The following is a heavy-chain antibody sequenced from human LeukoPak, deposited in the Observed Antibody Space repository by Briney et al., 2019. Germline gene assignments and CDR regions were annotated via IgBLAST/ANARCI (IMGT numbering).Heavy chain of an antibody. CDR3: AGLFSGYDPFDY. D-gene: IGHD5-12*01. J-gene: IGHJ4*02. CDR2: IFYSGIV. CDR1: GDSTSRYY. Sequence: SGTLSLTCSVSGDSTSRYYWSWIRQPPGKGLEFIGYIFYSGIVNYNPSLKSRVTMSVDSSKNQFSLKVRSVTAADTAVYYCAGLFSGYDPFDYWGQGILVTVSS. V-gene: IGHV4-59*01.